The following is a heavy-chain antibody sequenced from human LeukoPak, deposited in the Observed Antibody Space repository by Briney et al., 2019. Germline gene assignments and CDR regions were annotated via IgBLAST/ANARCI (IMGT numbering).Heavy chain of an antibody. CDR2: IIPIFGTA. D-gene: IGHD1-14*01. CDR3: ARDSAATSYYYYMDV. CDR1: GGTFSSYA. Sequence: ASVKVSCKASGGTFSSYAISWVRQAPGQGLEWMGRIIPIFGTANYAQKFQGRVTITTDKSTSTAYMELSSLRSEDTAVYYCARDSAATSYYYYMDVWGKGTTVTVSS. V-gene: IGHV1-69*05. J-gene: IGHJ6*03.